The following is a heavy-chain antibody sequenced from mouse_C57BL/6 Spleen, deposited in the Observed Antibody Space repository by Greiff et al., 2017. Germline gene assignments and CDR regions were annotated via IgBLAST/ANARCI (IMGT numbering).Heavy chain of an antibody. CDR3: ARDYCGSSWGYFDV. Sequence: QVQLQQPGAELVKPGASVKLSCKASGYTFTSYWMHWVKQWPGQGLEWIGMIHPNSGSTNYNETFKSQATLTVDKSSSTAYMQLSSLTSEDSAVYYCARDYCGSSWGYFDVWGTGTTVTVSS. CDR1: GYTFTSYW. D-gene: IGHD1-1*01. V-gene: IGHV1-64*01. J-gene: IGHJ1*03. CDR2: IHPNSGST.